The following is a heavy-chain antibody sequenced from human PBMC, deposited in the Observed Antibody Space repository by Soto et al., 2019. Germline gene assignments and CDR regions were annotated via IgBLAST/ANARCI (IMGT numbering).Heavy chain of an antibody. CDR2: ISAYNGNK. Sequence: ASVKVSCKASGYTFTSYGISWVRQAPGQGLEWMGWISAYNGNKNYAQKLQGRVTMTTDTSTSTAYMELRSLRSDDTAVYYCARGRQDDFWSGYYYYMDVWGKGTTVTVSS. J-gene: IGHJ6*03. D-gene: IGHD3-3*01. CDR3: ARGRQDDFWSGYYYYMDV. CDR1: GYTFTSYG. V-gene: IGHV1-18*01.